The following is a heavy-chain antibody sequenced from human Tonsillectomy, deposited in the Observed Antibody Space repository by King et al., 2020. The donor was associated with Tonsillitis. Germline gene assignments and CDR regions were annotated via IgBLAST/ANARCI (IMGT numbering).Heavy chain of an antibody. CDR1: GFTFSDYW. D-gene: IGHD1-7*01. V-gene: IGHV3-7*03. J-gene: IGHJ6*02. Sequence: QLVQSGGGLVQPGGSLRLSCAASGFTFSDYWMNWVRQAPGKGLEWVANIKQDGSEKYYVDSVKGRFTISRDSAKKSLYLQMSSLGAEDTAVYYCARGWKWNCYYYYGMDVGGQGTTVTVSS. CDR3: ARGWKWNCYYYYGMDV. CDR2: IKQDGSEK.